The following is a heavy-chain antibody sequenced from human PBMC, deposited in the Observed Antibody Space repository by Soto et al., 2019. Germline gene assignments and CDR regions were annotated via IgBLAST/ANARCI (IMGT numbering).Heavy chain of an antibody. V-gene: IGHV1-69*01. CDR2: IIPIFDTA. CDR3: ARNGTQTGYSYGMDV. J-gene: IGHJ6*02. Sequence: QVQLVQSRAELRKPGSSVKVSCKASGGTFSDFTINWVRQAPGQRLEWMGGIIPIFDTANYAEKFQGRVTITADESTSTSFMEVSSLRSEDTAVYYCARNGTQTGYSYGMDVWGQGTMVTVSS. CDR1: GGTFSDFT. D-gene: IGHD1-1*01.